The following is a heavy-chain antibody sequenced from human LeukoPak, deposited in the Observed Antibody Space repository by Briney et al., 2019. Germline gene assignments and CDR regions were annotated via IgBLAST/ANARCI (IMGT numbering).Heavy chain of an antibody. V-gene: IGHV5-10-1*01. CDR1: GYSFTSYW. CDR3: ARQEYGENDY. CDR2: IDPSDSYT. D-gene: IGHD2-2*01. Sequence: GESLRISCEGSGYSFTSYWISWGRQLPGKGLEWMGRIDPSDSYTNYSPSFQGHVTISADKSISTAYLQWSSLKASDTAMYYCARQEYGENDYWGQGTLVTVSS. J-gene: IGHJ4*02.